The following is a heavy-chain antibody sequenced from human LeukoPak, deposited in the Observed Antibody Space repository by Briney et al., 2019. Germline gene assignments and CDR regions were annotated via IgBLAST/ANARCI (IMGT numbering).Heavy chain of an antibody. CDR2: IIPILGIA. D-gene: IGHD5-24*01. V-gene: IGHV1-69*04. J-gene: IGHJ4*02. CDR1: GGTFSSYA. CDR3: ASGERWLYFGY. Sequence: ASVEVSCKASGGTFSSYAISWVRQAPGQGLEWMGRIIPILGIANYAQKFQGRVTITADKSTSTAYMELSSLRSEDTAVYYCASGERWLYFGYWGQGTLVTVSS.